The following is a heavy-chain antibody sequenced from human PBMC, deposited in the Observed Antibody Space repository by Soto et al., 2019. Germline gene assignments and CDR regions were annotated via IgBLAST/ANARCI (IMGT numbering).Heavy chain of an antibody. Sequence: QVQLQESGPGLVKPSETLSLTCSVYGGSMRSYYWNWLRQPAGKGLEWIGRIYSRGDTNYNPSVKIRVTMSVDTSKNDFSLRLNSVTAADTPVYYCAGIGEDVYYGMDVWGQGTTVTVSS. J-gene: IGHJ6*02. CDR3: AGIGEDVYYGMDV. V-gene: IGHV4-4*07. CDR2: IYSRGDT. D-gene: IGHD2-21*01. CDR1: GGSMRSYY.